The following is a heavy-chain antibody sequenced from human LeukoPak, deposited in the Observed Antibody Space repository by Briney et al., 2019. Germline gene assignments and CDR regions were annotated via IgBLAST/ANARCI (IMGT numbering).Heavy chain of an antibody. Sequence: PSETLSLTCTVSGGSISSYYWSWIRQPAGKGLEWIGRIYTSGSTNYNPSLKSRVTISVDTSKNQFSLKLSSVPAADTAVYYCARNKPGYYYYYMDVWGKGTTVTVSS. CDR2: IYTSGST. D-gene: IGHD1/OR15-1a*01. CDR3: ARNKPGYYYYYMDV. V-gene: IGHV4-4*07. CDR1: GGSISSYY. J-gene: IGHJ6*03.